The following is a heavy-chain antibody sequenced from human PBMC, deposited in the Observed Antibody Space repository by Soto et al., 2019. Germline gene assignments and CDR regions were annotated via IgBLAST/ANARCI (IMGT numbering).Heavy chain of an antibody. CDR3: ARLALERQADDAFDI. CDR1: GFSFSSYA. J-gene: IGHJ3*02. V-gene: IGHV3-23*01. CDR2: ISGDGGST. Sequence: GGSLRLSCAASGFSFSSYAMSWVRQAPGKGLEWMSAISGDGGSTHYADSVKGRFTISRDNSKSTLFLQANSLRASDTAMYYCARLALERQADDAFDIWGQGTMVTVSS. D-gene: IGHD1-1*01.